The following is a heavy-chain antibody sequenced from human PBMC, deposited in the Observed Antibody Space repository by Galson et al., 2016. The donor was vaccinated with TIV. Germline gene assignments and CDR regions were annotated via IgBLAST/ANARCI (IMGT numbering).Heavy chain of an antibody. J-gene: IGHJ6*02. V-gene: IGHV3-30*04. CDR1: SIHFSSFA. Sequence: SLRLSCAASSIHFSSFAMHWVRQAPGRGLEWVAVISYDATNTYFADSVKGRFTVPRDNSKNTLHLQINGVRGEDTATYYCASPRHGGFLRFSMDVWGQGTTVIVS. D-gene: IGHD3-3*01. CDR2: ISYDATNT. CDR3: ASPRHGGFLRFSMDV.